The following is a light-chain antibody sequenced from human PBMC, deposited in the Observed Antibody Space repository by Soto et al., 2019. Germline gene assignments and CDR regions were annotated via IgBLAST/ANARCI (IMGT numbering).Light chain of an antibody. Sequence: QSVLTQPASVSGSPGQSITISCTGTSSDVGGYNFVSWYQQHPGKAPKLLIYEVSNRPSGVSHRFSGSKSGNTASLTISGLQSEDKADYYCSSYTNTNTLEFGGGTKLTVL. CDR2: EVS. J-gene: IGLJ2*01. CDR1: SSDVGGYNF. V-gene: IGLV2-14*01. CDR3: SSYTNTNTLE.